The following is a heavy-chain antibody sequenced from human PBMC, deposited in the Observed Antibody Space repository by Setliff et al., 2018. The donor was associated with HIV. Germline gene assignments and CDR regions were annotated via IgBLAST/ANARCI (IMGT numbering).Heavy chain of an antibody. CDR2: IYYSGST. V-gene: IGHV4-30-4*08. D-gene: IGHD2-2*01. J-gene: IGHJ6*01. CDR1: GGSISSGDYY. CDR3: ARGPSGRAPAPARAPHYYGLDL. Sequence: PSETLSLTCTVSGGSISSGDYYWSWIRQPPGKGLEWIGNIYYSGSTYYNPSLKSRVTVSVDTSKNQFSLKLGSVTAADTAVYYCARGPSGRAPAPARAPHYYGLDLWGPGTTVTVSS.